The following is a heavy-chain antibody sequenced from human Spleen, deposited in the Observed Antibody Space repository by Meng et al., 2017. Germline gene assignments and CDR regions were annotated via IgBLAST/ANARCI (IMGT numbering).Heavy chain of an antibody. D-gene: IGHD6-6*01. V-gene: IGHV4-4*02. CDR2: IYPSGST. CDR3: AKVHSNSPYFDY. Sequence: VQLQECGPGLVKPSGTLSLTCAVSGGSISSSNWWTWVRLPPGKGLEWIGEIYPSGSTNYNPSLKSRVTISVDKSKNQFSLKLSSVTAADTAAYYCAKVHSNSPYFDYWGQGTLVTVSS. CDR1: GGSISSSNW. J-gene: IGHJ4*02.